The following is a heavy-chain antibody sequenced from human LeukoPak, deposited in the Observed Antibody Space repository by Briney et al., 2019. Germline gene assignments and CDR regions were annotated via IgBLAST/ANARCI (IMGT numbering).Heavy chain of an antibody. Sequence: GRSLRLSCAASGFTFDDFAMHWVRQAPGKGLEWVSGINWISDSIGYADSVKGRFTISRDNAKNSLHLQMNSLRPEDTAFYYCVKGSGFYTYDLDYFDYWGQGTLVTVSS. D-gene: IGHD3/OR15-3a*01. CDR3: VKGSGFYTYDLDYFDY. V-gene: IGHV3-9*01. J-gene: IGHJ4*02. CDR2: INWISDSI. CDR1: GFTFDDFA.